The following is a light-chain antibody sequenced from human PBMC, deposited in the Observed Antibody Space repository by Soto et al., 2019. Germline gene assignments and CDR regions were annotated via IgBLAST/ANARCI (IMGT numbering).Light chain of an antibody. CDR3: QQYVTSPLT. J-gene: IGKJ4*01. CDR1: QSVSRNY. CDR2: GAS. Sequence: EIVLTQSPGTLALSPGERATLSCRASQSVSRNYLAWYQQKSGQAPRLLTYGASSRSTGIPDRFSGSGSGTDFTLTISRLEPEDFAVYYCQQYVTSPLTFGGGTKVDIK. V-gene: IGKV3-20*01.